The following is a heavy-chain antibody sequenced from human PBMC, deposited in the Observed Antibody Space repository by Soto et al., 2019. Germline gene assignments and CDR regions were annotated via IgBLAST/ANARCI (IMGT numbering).Heavy chain of an antibody. J-gene: IGHJ6*03. CDR1: GFTFSSYA. CDR3: AKSLWTGTTNYYYYMDV. V-gene: IGHV3-23*01. D-gene: IGHD1-7*01. Sequence: GGSLRLSCAASGFTFSSYAMSWVRQAPGKGLEWVSAISGSGGSTYYADSVKGRFTISRDNSKNTLYLQMNSLRAEDTAVYYCAKSLWTGTTNYYYYMDVWGKGTTVTVSS. CDR2: ISGSGGST.